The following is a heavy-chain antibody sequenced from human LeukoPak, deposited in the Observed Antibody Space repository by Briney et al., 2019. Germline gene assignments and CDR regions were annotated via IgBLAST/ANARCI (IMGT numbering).Heavy chain of an antibody. V-gene: IGHV1-46*01. J-gene: IGHJ3*02. CDR2: IDPSGGST. Sequence: GASVKVSCKASGYTFTSYYMHWVRQAPGQGLEWMGIIDPSGGSTSYAQKFQGRVTMTRDTSTSTVYMELSSLRPEDTAVYYCARAGAYYDSSGYYLYAFDIWGQGTMVTVSS. CDR1: GYTFTSYY. CDR3: ARAGAYYDSSGYYLYAFDI. D-gene: IGHD3-22*01.